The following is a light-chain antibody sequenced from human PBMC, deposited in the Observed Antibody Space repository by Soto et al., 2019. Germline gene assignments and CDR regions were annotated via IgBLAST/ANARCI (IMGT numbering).Light chain of an antibody. CDR2: EVT. J-gene: IGLJ2*01. CDR3: SAYEGSNNLL. CDR1: SSDVGGYTY. V-gene: IGLV2-8*01. Sequence: QSALTQPPSASGSPGQSVTIYCTGSSSDVGGYTYVSWYQHHPGKAPKLMSYEVTKRPSGVPDRFSGSKSGNTASLTGSGLQAEDEADYYCSAYEGSNNLLFGGGTKVTFL.